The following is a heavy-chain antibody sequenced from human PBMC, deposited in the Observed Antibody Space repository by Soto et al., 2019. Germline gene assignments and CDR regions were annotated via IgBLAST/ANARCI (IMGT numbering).Heavy chain of an antibody. CDR1: GDSISRSKW. V-gene: IGHV4-4*02. Sequence: SETLSLTCAVSGDSISRSKWWTWVRQTPGKGLEWIGKIDHNGITNYNPSLESRVTISKDNSKNQLSLKLSSVTAADSAVYYCARMNRDYYYYGMDVWGQGATVTVYS. CDR2: IDHNGIT. CDR3: ARMNRDYYYYGMDV. J-gene: IGHJ6*02.